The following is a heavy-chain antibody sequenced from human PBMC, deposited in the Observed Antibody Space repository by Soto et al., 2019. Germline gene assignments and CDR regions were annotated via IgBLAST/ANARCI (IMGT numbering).Heavy chain of an antibody. CDR3: ARQNIVVVTAPSPFDP. CDR2: IYYSGST. J-gene: IGHJ5*02. V-gene: IGHV4-39*01. D-gene: IGHD2-21*02. Sequence: QLQLQESGPGLVKPSETLSLTCTVSGGSISSSSYYWGWIRQPPGKGLEWIGSIYYSGSTYYNPSLKSRVTRSVDTSKNQFSLKLSSVTAADTAVYYCARQNIVVVTAPSPFDPWGQGTLVTVSS. CDR1: GGSISSSSYY.